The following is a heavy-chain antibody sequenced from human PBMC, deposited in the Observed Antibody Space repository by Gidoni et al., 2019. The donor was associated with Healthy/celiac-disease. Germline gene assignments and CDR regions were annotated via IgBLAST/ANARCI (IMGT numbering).Heavy chain of an antibody. V-gene: IGHV1-3*01. D-gene: IGHD6-19*01. J-gene: IGHJ5*02. CDR3: ARVPIAVAGTRGFDP. CDR1: GYTFTSYA. Sequence: QVQLVQSGAEVKKHGASVKVSCKASGYTFTSYAMHWVRQAPGQRLEWMGWINAGNGNTKYSQKFQGRVTITRDTSASTAYMELSSLRSEDTAVYYCARVPIAVAGTRGFDPWGQGTLVTVSS. CDR2: INAGNGNT.